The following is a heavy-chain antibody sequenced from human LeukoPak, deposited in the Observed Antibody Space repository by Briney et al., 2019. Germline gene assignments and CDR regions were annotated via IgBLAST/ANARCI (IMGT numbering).Heavy chain of an antibody. V-gene: IGHV4-38-2*02. CDR1: GYSISNGYY. D-gene: IGHD6-13*01. J-gene: IGHJ5*02. Sequence: SETLSLTCTVSGYSISNGYYWGWIRQPPGKGLEWVGSIYHRGSTYYNPSLKSRVTMSVDTSKNQFSLKLSSVTAADTAVYYCARASIAAAGTGWFDPWGQGTLVTVSS. CDR2: IYHRGST. CDR3: ARASIAAAGTGWFDP.